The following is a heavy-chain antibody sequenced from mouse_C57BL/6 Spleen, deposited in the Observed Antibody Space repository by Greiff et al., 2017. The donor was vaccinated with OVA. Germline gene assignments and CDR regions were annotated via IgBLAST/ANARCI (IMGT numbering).Heavy chain of an antibody. Sequence: QVQLQQSGAELVRPGASVKLSCKASGYTFTDYYINWVKQRPGQGLEWIARIYPGSGNTYYNEKFKGKATLTAEKSSSTAYMQLSSLTSEDSAVYFCAREEENPAYYYAMDDWGQGTSVTVSS. CDR2: IYPGSGNT. CDR3: AREEENPAYYYAMDD. J-gene: IGHJ4*01. CDR1: GYTFTDYY. V-gene: IGHV1-76*01.